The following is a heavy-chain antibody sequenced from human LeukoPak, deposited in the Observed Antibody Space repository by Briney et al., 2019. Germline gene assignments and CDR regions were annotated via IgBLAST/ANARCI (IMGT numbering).Heavy chain of an antibody. V-gene: IGHV3-74*01. Sequence: GGSLRLSCAASGFTFSTYWMHWVRQAPGKGLVWVSHINSDGSSTNYADSVKGRFTISRDNAESTLYLQMNSLRVEDTAVYYCTRGNYGMDVWGQGTTVTVSS. J-gene: IGHJ6*02. CDR3: TRGNYGMDV. CDR1: GFTFSTYW. CDR2: INSDGSST.